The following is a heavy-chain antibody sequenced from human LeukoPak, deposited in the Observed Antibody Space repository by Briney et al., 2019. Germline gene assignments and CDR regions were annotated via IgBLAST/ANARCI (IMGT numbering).Heavy chain of an antibody. J-gene: IGHJ3*02. CDR2: IIPIFGTA. CDR3: ARAVGSSSWSLYAFDI. Sequence: GASVKVSCKASGGTFSSYAISWVRQAPGQGLEWMGGIIPIFGTANYAQKFQGRVTITADKSTSTAYMELSSLRSEDTAVYYCARAVGSSSWSLYAFDIWGQGTMVTVSS. V-gene: IGHV1-69*06. D-gene: IGHD6-13*01. CDR1: GGTFSSYA.